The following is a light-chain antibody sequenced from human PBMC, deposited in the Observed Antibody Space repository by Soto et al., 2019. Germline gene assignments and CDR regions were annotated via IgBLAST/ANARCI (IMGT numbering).Light chain of an antibody. J-gene: IGKJ2*01. CDR1: QSVSSN. Sequence: EIVMTQSPATLSVSPGERATLSCRASQSVSSNLAWYPQKPGQAPRLLIYGASTRATGIPARFSGSGSGTEFTLTISSLQSEDFAVYYCQQYNSWPQYTFGQGTKLEVK. CDR3: QQYNSWPQYT. V-gene: IGKV3-15*01. CDR2: GAS.